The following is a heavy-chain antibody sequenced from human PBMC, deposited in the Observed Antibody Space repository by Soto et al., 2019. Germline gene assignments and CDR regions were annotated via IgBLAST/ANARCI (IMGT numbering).Heavy chain of an antibody. CDR3: ARGGIFRAFDY. V-gene: IGHV2-5*02. Sequence: QVTLKESGPTLVKPTQTLTLTCSFSGFPLSTHGVGVAWIRPPPGKALEWLALIYGDDDKRHRSSLRSRLSISQDTSKNQVVLTMTDMDPADTANYYCARGGIFRAFDYWGQGTLVTVSS. D-gene: IGHD3-3*01. CDR2: IYGDDDK. CDR1: GFPLSTHGVG. J-gene: IGHJ4*02.